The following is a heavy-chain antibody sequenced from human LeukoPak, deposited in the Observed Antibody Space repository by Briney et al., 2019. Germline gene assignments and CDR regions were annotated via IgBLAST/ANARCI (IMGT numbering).Heavy chain of an antibody. CDR2: IIPIFGTG. J-gene: IGHJ3*02. V-gene: IGHV1-69*05. Sequence: VASVPVSCKACGGTFRSYAINWVRQAPGQGLEWMGGIIPIFGTGNYAQKFQGRVTITTDESTSTAYMELSSLRSEDTAVYYCARGPTLANAFDIWGQGTMVTVSS. CDR3: ARGPTLANAFDI. CDR1: GGTFRSYA.